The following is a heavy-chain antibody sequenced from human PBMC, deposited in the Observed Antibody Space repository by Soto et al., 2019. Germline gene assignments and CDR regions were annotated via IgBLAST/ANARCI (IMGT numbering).Heavy chain of an antibody. CDR2: ISSSGNTI. CDR1: GFTFSDYY. J-gene: IGHJ5*02. CDR3: AKMSSENYYDPVFS. D-gene: IGHD3-22*01. Sequence: QVQLVESGGGVVKTSGSLRIACAASGFTFSDYYMSWVRQAPGKGLERVSYISSSGNTIYYSDSVKGRFTISRDNAKNSVYLQMNSLRAEDTALYFCAKMSSENYYDPVFSWGQGTLVTVS. V-gene: IGHV3-11*01.